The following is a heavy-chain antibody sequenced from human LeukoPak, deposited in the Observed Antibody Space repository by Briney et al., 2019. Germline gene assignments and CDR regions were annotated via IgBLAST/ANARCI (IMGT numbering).Heavy chain of an antibody. Sequence: GGSLRLSCVASGYTFSGYWMHWVRQAPGKGLEWVAVIWNDGSNINYADSVKGRFSISRDNSKNTLYLQMNNLRADDTAVYYCAASTPNWFDPWGQGTLVAVSS. V-gene: IGHV3-33*08. CDR2: IWNDGSNI. CDR3: AASTPNWFDP. J-gene: IGHJ5*02. CDR1: GYTFSGYW.